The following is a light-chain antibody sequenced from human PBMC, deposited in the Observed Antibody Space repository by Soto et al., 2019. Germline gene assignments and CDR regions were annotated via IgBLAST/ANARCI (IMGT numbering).Light chain of an antibody. CDR1: SRDIGAYNF. CDR3: TSWTTSTTMI. J-gene: IGLJ2*01. Sequence: QSVLTQPASVSGSPGQSITISCTGTSRDIGAYNFVSWYQQHPGKAPKLMLYDVNIRPSGVSNRFSGSKSGNTASLTISGLQAEDEADYYCTSWTTSTTMIFGGGTQLTVL. V-gene: IGLV2-14*03. CDR2: DVN.